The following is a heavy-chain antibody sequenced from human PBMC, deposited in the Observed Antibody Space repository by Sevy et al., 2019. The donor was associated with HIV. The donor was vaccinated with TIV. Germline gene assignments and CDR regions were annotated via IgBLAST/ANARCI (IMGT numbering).Heavy chain of an antibody. Sequence: GGSLRLSCAVSGFTFSSYAMSWVRQAPGKGLEWVSVISGNGGYTYYADSVKGRFTISRDTSKNTLYLQMNSLRAEDTAVYYCAKGSTSSSEVGYFDYWGQGTLVTVSS. J-gene: IGHJ4*02. CDR2: ISGNGGYT. CDR1: GFTFSSYA. V-gene: IGHV3-23*01. CDR3: AKGSTSSSEVGYFDY. D-gene: IGHD2-2*01.